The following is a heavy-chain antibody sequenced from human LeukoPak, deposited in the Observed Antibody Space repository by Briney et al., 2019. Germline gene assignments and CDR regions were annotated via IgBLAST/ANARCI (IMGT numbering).Heavy chain of an antibody. D-gene: IGHD6-19*01. J-gene: IGHJ3*02. V-gene: IGHV4-59*08. CDR3: ARNGRIGQWLDQKRGAFDI. Sequence: SETLSLTCAVYGGSFSGYYWSWIRQPPGKGLEWIGYIYYSGSTNYNPSLKSRVTISVDTSKNQFSLKLSSVTAADTAVYYCARNGRIGQWLDQKRGAFDIWGQGTMVTVSS. CDR2: IYYSGST. CDR1: GGSFSGYY.